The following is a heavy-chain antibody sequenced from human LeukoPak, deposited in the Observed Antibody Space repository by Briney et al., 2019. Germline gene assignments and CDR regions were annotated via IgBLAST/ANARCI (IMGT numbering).Heavy chain of an antibody. V-gene: IGHV4-39*07. CDR1: GFTVSSNY. CDR2: IYYSGST. CDR3: ARARSSGWMAVHDAFDI. Sequence: GSLRLSCAASGFTVSSNYMTWIRQPPGKGLEWIGSIYYSGSTYYNPSLKSRVTISVDTSKNQFSLKLSSVTAADTAVYYCARARSSGWMAVHDAFDIWGQGTMVTVSS. D-gene: IGHD6-19*01. J-gene: IGHJ3*02.